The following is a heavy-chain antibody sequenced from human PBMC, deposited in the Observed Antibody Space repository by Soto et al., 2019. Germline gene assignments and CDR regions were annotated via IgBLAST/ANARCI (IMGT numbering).Heavy chain of an antibody. CDR3: ARNLGSVNDC. CDR2: VFSGGGI. J-gene: IGHJ4*02. Sequence: PGGSLRLSCAASGLTVNTNYMSWVRQAPGRGLEWVAVVFSGGGINYADSVKGRFTISRDISKTAVYLQMNSLKAEDTAVYYCARNLGSVNDCWGQGALVTVS. CDR1: GLTVNTNY. V-gene: IGHV3-53*01.